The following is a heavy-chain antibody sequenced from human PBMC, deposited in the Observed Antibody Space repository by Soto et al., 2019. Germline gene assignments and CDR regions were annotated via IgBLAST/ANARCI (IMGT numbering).Heavy chain of an antibody. D-gene: IGHD3-22*01. CDR3: AAPDYYDSSGSDAFDI. CDR2: ISAYNGNT. J-gene: IGHJ3*02. CDR1: GYTFTSYG. V-gene: IGHV1-18*01. Sequence: QVQLVQSGAEVKKPGASVKVSCKASGYTFTSYGISWVRQAPGQGLEWLGWISAYNGNTNYAQKLQGRVTMTTDTSTSTAYMELRSLRSDDTAVYYCAAPDYYDSSGSDAFDIWGQGTMVTVSS.